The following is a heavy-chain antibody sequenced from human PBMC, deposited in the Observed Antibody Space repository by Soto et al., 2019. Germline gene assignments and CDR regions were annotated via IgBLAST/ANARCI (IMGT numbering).Heavy chain of an antibody. CDR1: GGTFSTST. V-gene: IGHV1-69*08. D-gene: IGHD5-12*01. J-gene: IGHJ4*02. CDR3: ARDSPIGYTFSGYDAIDS. CDR2: TIPLLNVA. Sequence: QVQLVQSGAEVKKPGSSVKVSCKASGGTFSTSTFTWVRQAPGQGLEWMGRTIPLLNVADYAQDFQGRLTITADKSKNTTYMELTSLTSKATAVYFFARDSPIGYTFSGYDAIDSWGQGTLVTVSS.